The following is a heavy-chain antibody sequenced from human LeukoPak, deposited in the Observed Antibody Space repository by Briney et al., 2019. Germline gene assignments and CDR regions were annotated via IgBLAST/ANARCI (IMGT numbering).Heavy chain of an antibody. Sequence: GGSLRLSCAASGFTFSDYNMRWIRQAPGKGLEWVAGISWNSGSIDYADSVKGRFTISRDNAKNSLYLQMNSLRAEDTALYYCAGTVEGYTRVFDYWGQGTLVTVSS. J-gene: IGHJ4*02. CDR2: ISWNSGSI. D-gene: IGHD5-24*01. CDR3: AGTVEGYTRVFDY. CDR1: GFTFSDYN. V-gene: IGHV3-9*01.